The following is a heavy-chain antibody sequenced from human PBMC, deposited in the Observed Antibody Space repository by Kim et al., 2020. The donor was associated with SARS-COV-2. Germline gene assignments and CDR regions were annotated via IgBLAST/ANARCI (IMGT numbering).Heavy chain of an antibody. CDR2: ISSNSDYI. Sequence: GGSLRLSCAASGFSFSSYSMNWVRQAPGKGLEWVSSISSNSDYIYYGDSVKGRFTVYRDNAKDSLFLQMNSLRAEDSAVYDCTRETVTTVTGDYWGQGPLVPVSS. CDR1: GFSFSSYS. D-gene: IGHD4-17*01. J-gene: IGHJ4*02. V-gene: IGHV3-21*01. CDR3: TRETVTTVTGDY.